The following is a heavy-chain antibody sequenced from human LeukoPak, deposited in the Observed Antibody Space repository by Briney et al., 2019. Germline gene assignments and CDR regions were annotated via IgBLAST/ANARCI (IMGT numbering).Heavy chain of an antibody. V-gene: IGHV1-2*02. CDR1: GYTFIDYY. Sequence: GASVKVSCKASGYTFIDYYTLWVRQAPGQGLEWMGWVNPTSSGTYSAQKFRGRVTMTRDTSISTAYMDLSSLRSDDTAVYYCARYCGGDCYHMDVWGKGTTVTVSS. CDR2: VNPTSSGT. CDR3: ARYCGGDCYHMDV. D-gene: IGHD2-21*01. J-gene: IGHJ6*04.